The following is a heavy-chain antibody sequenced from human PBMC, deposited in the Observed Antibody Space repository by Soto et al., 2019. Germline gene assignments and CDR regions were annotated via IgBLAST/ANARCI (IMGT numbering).Heavy chain of an antibody. CDR3: ARRFYSGSPLYYYGMDV. D-gene: IGHD1-26*01. CDR2: ISYDGSNK. CDR1: GFTFSSYG. Sequence: GGSLRLSCAASGFTFSSYGMHWVRQAPGKGLEWVAVISYDGSNKYYADSVKGRFTISRDNSKNTLYLQMNSLRAEDTAVYYCARRFYSGSPLYYYGMDVWGQGTTGTVSS. J-gene: IGHJ6*02. V-gene: IGHV3-30*03.